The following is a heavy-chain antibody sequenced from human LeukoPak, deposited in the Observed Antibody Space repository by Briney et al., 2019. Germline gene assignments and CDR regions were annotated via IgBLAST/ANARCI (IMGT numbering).Heavy chain of an antibody. CDR3: ARGSLYSSGYYYPRLLDY. CDR2: INRNEST. Sequence: SETLSLTCTVSGASISTSAYSWGWIRQPPGKGLEWIGEINRNESTHYNPSLKSRVTISIDTSKNQFSLRLNSVTAADTAVYYCARGSLYSSGYYYPRLLDYWGQGALVTVSP. J-gene: IGHJ4*02. V-gene: IGHV4-39*07. D-gene: IGHD3-22*01. CDR1: GASISTSAYS.